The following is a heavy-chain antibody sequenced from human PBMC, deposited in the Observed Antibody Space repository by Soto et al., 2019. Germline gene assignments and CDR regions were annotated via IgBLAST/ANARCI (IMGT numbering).Heavy chain of an antibody. CDR1: GSTLHLYG. V-gene: IGHV3-30*18. CDR3: AKDYDFWSGYYPTWFGP. J-gene: IGHJ5*02. Sequence: GCLPPSCTASGSTLHLYGMDWVRQAPGKGLEWVAVISYDGSNKYYADSVKVRFTISRDNSKNTLYLQMKRLRAEDTAVYYCAKDYDFWSGYYPTWFGPRGQGTLGNVSS. CDR2: ISYDGSNK. D-gene: IGHD3-3*01.